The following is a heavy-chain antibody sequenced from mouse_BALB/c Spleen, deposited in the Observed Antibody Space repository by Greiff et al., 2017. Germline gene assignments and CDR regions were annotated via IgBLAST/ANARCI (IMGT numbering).Heavy chain of an antibody. D-gene: IGHD2-4*01. V-gene: IGHV3-6*02. CDR1: GYSITSGYY. CDR3: ARTGLRRAWFAY. Sequence: EVQLQQSGPGLVKPSQSLSLTCSVTGYSITSGYYWNWIRQFPGNKLEWMGYISYDGSNNYNPSLKNRISITRDTSKNQFFLKLNSVTTEDTATYYCARTGLRRAWFAYWGQGTLVTVSA. J-gene: IGHJ3*01. CDR2: ISYDGSN.